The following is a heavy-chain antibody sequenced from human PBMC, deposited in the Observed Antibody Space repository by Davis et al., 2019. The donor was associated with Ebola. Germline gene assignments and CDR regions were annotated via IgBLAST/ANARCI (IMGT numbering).Heavy chain of an antibody. J-gene: IGHJ5*02. Sequence: SETLSLTCAVYGGSFSGYYWSWIRQPPGKGLEWIGEINHSGSTNYNPSLKSRVTISVDTSKNQFSLKLSSVTAADTAVYYCARVGYDFWSGYYTSNWFDPWGQGTLVTVSS. V-gene: IGHV4-34*01. CDR3: ARVGYDFWSGYYTSNWFDP. CDR1: GGSFSGYY. D-gene: IGHD3-3*01. CDR2: INHSGST.